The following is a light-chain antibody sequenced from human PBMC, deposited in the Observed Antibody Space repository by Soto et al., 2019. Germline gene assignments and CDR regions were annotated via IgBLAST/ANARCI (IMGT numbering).Light chain of an antibody. CDR2: AAS. CDR3: QQYNDAPWT. J-gene: IGKJ1*01. CDR1: QGSSNY. Sequence: DIQMTQSPSSLSASVGDRVTITCRASQGSSNYLAWYQQKPGKVPKLLIYAASTLQSGVPSRFSGSGSGTDSILTISSMQPEDVATYYCQQYNDAPWTVGPGTKVEIK. V-gene: IGKV1-27*01.